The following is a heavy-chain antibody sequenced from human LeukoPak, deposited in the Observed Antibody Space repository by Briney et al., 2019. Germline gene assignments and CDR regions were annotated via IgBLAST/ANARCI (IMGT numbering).Heavy chain of an antibody. Sequence: GGSLRLSCAASGFTFDDYAMHWVRQAPGKGLEWVSGISWNSGSIGYADSVKGRFTISRDNAKNSLYLQMNSLRAEDTAVYYCARDWYDNSDAFDIWGQGTMVTVSS. V-gene: IGHV3-9*01. J-gene: IGHJ3*02. CDR3: ARDWYDNSDAFDI. CDR2: ISWNSGSI. D-gene: IGHD3-9*01. CDR1: GFTFDDYA.